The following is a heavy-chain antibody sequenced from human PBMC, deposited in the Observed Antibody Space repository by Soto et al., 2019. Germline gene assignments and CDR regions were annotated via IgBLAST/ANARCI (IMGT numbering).Heavy chain of an antibody. CDR3: ARDRLVHTQLWWGGYYYYGMDV. J-gene: IGHJ6*02. Sequence: GGSLRLSCAASGFTFSSYSMNWVRQAPGKGLEWVSYISSSSSTIYYADSVKGRFTISRDNAKNSLYLQMNSLRDEDTAVYYCARDRLVHTQLWWGGYYYYGMDVWGQGTTVTVSS. CDR1: GFTFSSYS. CDR2: ISSSSSTI. D-gene: IGHD5-18*01. V-gene: IGHV3-48*02.